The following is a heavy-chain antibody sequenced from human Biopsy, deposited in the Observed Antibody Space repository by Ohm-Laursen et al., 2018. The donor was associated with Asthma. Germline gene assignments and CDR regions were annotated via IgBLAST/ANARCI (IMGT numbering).Heavy chain of an antibody. D-gene: IGHD3-10*01. Sequence: SVKVSCKTSGYTFNSAGITWVRRAPGQGLEWMGWISVYNGNTKVAQRLQDRVTMITDTSTSTAYMELRSLRSDDTAVYFCARAVDYSHYYGIDVWGQGTTVTVS. CDR1: GYTFNSAG. J-gene: IGHJ6*02. CDR3: ARAVDYSHYYGIDV. V-gene: IGHV1-18*01. CDR2: ISVYNGNT.